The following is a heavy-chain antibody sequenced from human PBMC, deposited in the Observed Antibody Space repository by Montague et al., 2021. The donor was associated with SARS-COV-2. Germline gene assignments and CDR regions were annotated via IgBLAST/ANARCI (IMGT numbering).Heavy chain of an antibody. J-gene: IGHJ6*03. D-gene: IGHD3-3*01. V-gene: IGHV4-59*01. CDR1: GGSISSYY. CDR2: IYYSGST. Sequence: SETLSLTCTVSGGSISSYYWSWIRQPPGKGLEWIGYIYYSGSTNYNPSLKSRVTISVDTSKNQFSLKLSSVTAADTAVYYCARALVPEEWLFGGDYYSYMDVWGKGTTVTGSS. CDR3: ARALVPEEWLFGGDYYSYMDV.